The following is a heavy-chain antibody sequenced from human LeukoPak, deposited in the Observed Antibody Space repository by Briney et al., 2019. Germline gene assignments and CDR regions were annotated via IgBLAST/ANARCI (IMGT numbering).Heavy chain of an antibody. CDR2: IIPILGIA. CDR3: ASQRGDYGYDY. Sequence: SVKVSCKASGGTFSSYTISWVRRAPGQGLEWMGRIIPILGIANYAQKFQGRVTITADKSTSTAYMELSSLRSEDTAVYYCASQRGDYGYDYWGQGTLVTVSS. D-gene: IGHD4/OR15-4a*01. CDR1: GGTFSSYT. J-gene: IGHJ4*02. V-gene: IGHV1-69*02.